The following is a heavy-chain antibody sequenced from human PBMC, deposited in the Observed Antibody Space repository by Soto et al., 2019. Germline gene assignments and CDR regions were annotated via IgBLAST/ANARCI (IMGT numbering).Heavy chain of an antibody. D-gene: IGHD6-13*01. J-gene: IGHJ4*02. CDR3: ARESIAAAGAVDY. CDR1: GGSLSSYY. CDR2: IYYSGST. Sequence: SETLSLTCTVAGGSLSSYYWSWIRQTPGKGLEWIGYIYYSGSTNYNPSLKSRVTISVDTSKNQFSLKLSSVTAADTAVYYCARESIAAAGAVDYWGQGNLVTVSS. V-gene: IGHV4-59*01.